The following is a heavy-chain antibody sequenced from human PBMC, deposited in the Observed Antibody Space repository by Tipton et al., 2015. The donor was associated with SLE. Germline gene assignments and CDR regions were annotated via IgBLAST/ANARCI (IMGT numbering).Heavy chain of an antibody. D-gene: IGHD1-14*01. J-gene: IGHJ3*02. Sequence: TLSLTCTVSGGSISSGSYYWSWIRQPTGKGLEWIGRIYTSGSTNYNPSLKSRVTISVDTSKNQFSLKLSSVTAADTAVYYCARVRNRNRLDAFDMWGQGTMVTVSS. CDR2: IYTSGST. V-gene: IGHV4-61*02. CDR3: ARVRNRNRLDAFDM. CDR1: GGSISSGSYY.